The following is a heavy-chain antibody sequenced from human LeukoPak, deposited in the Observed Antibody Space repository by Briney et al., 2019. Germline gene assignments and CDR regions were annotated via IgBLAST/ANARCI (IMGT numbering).Heavy chain of an antibody. V-gene: IGHV4-4*07. D-gene: IGHD3-16*01. CDR1: GGSISSYY. J-gene: IGHJ6*03. CDR3: ARVYTNPLYYYYMDV. Sequence: SETLSLTCTVSGGSISSYYWSWIRQPAGKGLEWIGRIYTSGSTNYNPSLKSRVTMSVDTSKNQFSLKLSSVTAADTAVYYCARVYTNPLYYYYMDVWGKGTTVTVSS. CDR2: IYTSGST.